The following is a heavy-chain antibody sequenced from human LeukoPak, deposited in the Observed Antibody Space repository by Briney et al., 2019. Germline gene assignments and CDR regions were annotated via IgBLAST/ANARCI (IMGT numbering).Heavy chain of an antibody. D-gene: IGHD2-15*01. CDR3: ARDPKPYCSGGSCYPGHY. CDR2: INPNSGGT. J-gene: IGHJ4*02. CDR1: GYTFTGYC. V-gene: IGHV1-2*02. Sequence: ASVKVSCKASGYTFTGYCMHWVRQAPGQGLEWMGWINPNSGGTNYAQKFQGRVTMTRDTSISTAYMELSRLRSDDTAVYYCARDPKPYCSGGSCYPGHYWGQGTLVTVSS.